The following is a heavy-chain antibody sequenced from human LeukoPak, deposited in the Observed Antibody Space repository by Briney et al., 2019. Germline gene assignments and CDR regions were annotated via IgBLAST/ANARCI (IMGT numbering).Heavy chain of an antibody. V-gene: IGHV3-74*01. CDR1: GFTFSSYC. D-gene: IGHD6-13*01. CDR2: INSDGSSR. Sequence: PGGSLRLSCAASGFTFSSYCMPWVRQAPGKGLEWVSRINSDGSSRNYADSVKGRFTISRDNSKNTLYVQMNSLRAEDTAVYYCAREYSSSWYSIYFDYWGGGRLVTVSS. J-gene: IGHJ4*02. CDR3: AREYSSSWYSIYFDY.